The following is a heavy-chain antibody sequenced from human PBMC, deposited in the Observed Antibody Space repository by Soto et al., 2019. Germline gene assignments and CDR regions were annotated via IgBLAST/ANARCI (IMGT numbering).Heavy chain of an antibody. J-gene: IGHJ4*02. D-gene: IGHD6-19*01. CDR2: FDPEEGET. V-gene: IGHV1-24*01. CDR3: ATGVSVAVAPSED. CDR1: GYTLTELS. Sequence: VNFSCKVSGYTLTELSMHWVRQAPGKGLEWMGGFDPEEGETIYAKKFQGRVTMTEDTSTDTAYRELSSLRSEDTAVYYCATGVSVAVAPSEDWGQGTLVNV.